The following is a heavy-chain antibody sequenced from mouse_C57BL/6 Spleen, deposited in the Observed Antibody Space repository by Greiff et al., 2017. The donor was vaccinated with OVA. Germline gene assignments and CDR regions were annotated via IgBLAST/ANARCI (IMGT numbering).Heavy chain of an antibody. CDR3: ARSSDGYNAWLAY. J-gene: IGHJ3*01. V-gene: IGHV1-22*01. CDR2: INPNNGGT. Sequence: VQLQQSGPELVKPGASVTMSCKASGYTFTDYNMHWVKQSHGKSLEWIGYINPNNGGTSYNQKFKGKATLTVNKYSSTAYMELRSLTSEDSAVYYCARSSDGYNAWLAYWGQGTLVTVSA. CDR1: GYTFTDYN. D-gene: IGHD2-3*01.